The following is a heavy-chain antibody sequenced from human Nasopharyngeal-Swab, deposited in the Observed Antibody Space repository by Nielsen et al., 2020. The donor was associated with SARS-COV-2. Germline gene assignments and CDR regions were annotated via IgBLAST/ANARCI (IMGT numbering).Heavy chain of an antibody. CDR3: ARDLALYDILTGYTDAFDI. J-gene: IGHJ3*02. V-gene: IGHV3-7*01. CDR1: GFTFSRYW. D-gene: IGHD3-9*01. CDR2: IKQDGSEK. Sequence: GGSLRLSCAASGFTFSRYWMSWVRQAPGKGLEWVANIKQDGSEKYYVDSVKGRFSISRDNAKNSLFLQMNSLSAEDTAVYYCARDLALYDILTGYTDAFDIWGQGTMVTVSS.